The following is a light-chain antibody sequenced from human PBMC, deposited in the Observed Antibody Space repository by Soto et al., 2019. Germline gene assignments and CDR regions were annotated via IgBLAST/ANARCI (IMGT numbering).Light chain of an antibody. CDR1: TSDVGGYHF. J-gene: IGLJ1*01. Sequence: ALTQPASVSGSPGQSITLSCTGTTSDVGGYHFVSWYQQHPGKAPKLMIYEVTNRPSGVSDRFSGSKSGNTASLTISGLQAEDEADYYCYSYTTTSTYVFGSGTKVTVL. CDR3: YSYTTTSTYV. V-gene: IGLV2-14*01. CDR2: EVT.